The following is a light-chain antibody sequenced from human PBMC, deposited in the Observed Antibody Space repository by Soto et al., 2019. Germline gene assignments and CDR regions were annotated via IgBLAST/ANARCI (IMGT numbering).Light chain of an antibody. CDR1: QSVSATY. J-gene: IGKJ1*01. CDR3: QQYGSSVT. V-gene: IGKV3-20*01. Sequence: VLTQSPGTLSLSPGERATLPCRASQSVSATYLAWYQQKPGQAPRLLIYAASSRATGVPDRFSGSGSGTDFTLTISRLEPEDFAVYYCQQYGSSVTFGQGTKVDIK. CDR2: AAS.